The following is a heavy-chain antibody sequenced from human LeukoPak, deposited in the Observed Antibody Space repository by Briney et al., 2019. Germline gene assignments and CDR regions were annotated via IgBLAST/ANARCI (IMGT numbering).Heavy chain of an antibody. CDR3: ARDLRGFVGARIAAAGTHDAFDI. CDR2: IYSDGST. J-gene: IGHJ3*02. Sequence: GGSLRLSCAASGFTVSSTYMTWVRQAPGKGLGWVSVIYSDGSTYYADSVKGRFTVSRDNSKNTLYLQMNSLRSEDTAVYYCARDLRGFVGARIAAAGTHDAFDIWGQGTMVTVSS. D-gene: IGHD6-13*01. V-gene: IGHV3-53*05. CDR1: GFTVSSTY.